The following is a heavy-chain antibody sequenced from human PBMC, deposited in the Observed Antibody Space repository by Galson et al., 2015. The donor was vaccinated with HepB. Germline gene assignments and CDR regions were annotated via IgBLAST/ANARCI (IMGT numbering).Heavy chain of an antibody. CDR2: TYYRSKWYN. CDR1: GDSVSSNSAA. Sequence: CAISGDSVSSNSAAWNWIRQSPSRGLEWLGRTYYRSKWYNDYAVSVKSRITINPDASKNQFSLQLNSVTPEDTAVYYCARVPSSSWYPSGMDVWGQGTTVTVSS. D-gene: IGHD6-13*01. CDR3: ARVPSSSWYPSGMDV. J-gene: IGHJ6*02. V-gene: IGHV6-1*01.